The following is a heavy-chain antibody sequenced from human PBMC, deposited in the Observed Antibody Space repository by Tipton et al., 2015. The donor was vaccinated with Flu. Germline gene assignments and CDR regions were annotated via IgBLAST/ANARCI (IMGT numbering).Heavy chain of an antibody. CDR3: AREGFWSGYSPVGWFDP. Sequence: QLVQSGAEVKKPGASVKVSCKASGYTFTGYYMHWVRQAPGEGLEWMGRINPNSGGTNYAQKFQGRVTMTRDTSISTAYMGLGRLRSDDTAVYYCAREGFWSGYSPVGWFDPWGQGTLVTVSS. J-gene: IGHJ5*02. CDR2: INPNSGGT. CDR1: GYTFTGYY. D-gene: IGHD3-3*01. V-gene: IGHV1-2*06.